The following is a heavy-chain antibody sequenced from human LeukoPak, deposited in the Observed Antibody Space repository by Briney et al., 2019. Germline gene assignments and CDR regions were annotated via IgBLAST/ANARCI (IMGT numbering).Heavy chain of an antibody. J-gene: IGHJ3*02. D-gene: IGHD3-10*01. Sequence: ASVKVSCKASDYTFTSYFVSWVRQAPGQGLEWMGWISAYNGNTNYAQTVQGRVTLTTDTSTSTAYLELRSLRSDDTAMYYCARSRERYHGSGGPDAFDIWGQGTMITVSS. CDR2: ISAYNGNT. CDR3: ARSRERYHGSGGPDAFDI. CDR1: DYTFTSYF. V-gene: IGHV1-18*01.